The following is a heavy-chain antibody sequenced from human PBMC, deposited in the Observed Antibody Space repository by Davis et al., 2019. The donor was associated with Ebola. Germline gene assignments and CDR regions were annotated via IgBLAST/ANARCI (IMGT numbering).Heavy chain of an antibody. J-gene: IGHJ4*02. D-gene: IGHD2-2*01. CDR3: ARIHCSSTTCSYIDY. CDR2: IYYSGST. CDR1: GASISSYY. Sequence: PSETLSLTCTVSGASISSYYWSWIRQPPGKGLEWIGYIYYSGSTKYNPSLKSRVTKSVDTSKNQFSLKLRSVTAADTAVYYCARIHCSSTTCSYIDYWGQGTLVTVSS. V-gene: IGHV4-59*01.